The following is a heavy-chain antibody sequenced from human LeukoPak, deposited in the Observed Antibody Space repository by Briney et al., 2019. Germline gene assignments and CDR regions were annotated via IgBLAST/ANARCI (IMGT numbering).Heavy chain of an antibody. V-gene: IGHV1-69*13. Sequence: SVKVSFKASGGTFSSYAISWVRQAPGQGLEWMGGIIPIFGTANYAQKFQGRVTITADESTSTAYMELSSLRSEDTAVYYCATSLGDGYNWYYWGQGTLVTVSS. J-gene: IGHJ4*02. D-gene: IGHD5-24*01. CDR3: ATSLGDGYNWYY. CDR2: IIPIFGTA. CDR1: GGTFSSYA.